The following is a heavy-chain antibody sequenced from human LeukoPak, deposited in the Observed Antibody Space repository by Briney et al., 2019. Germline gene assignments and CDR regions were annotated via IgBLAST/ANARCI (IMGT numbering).Heavy chain of an antibody. Sequence: SETLPLTCTVSGGSISSHYWSWIRQPPGKGLEWIGYIYYSGSTNYNPSLKSRVTISVDTSKNQFSLKLSSVTAADTAVYYCARGVPFDPWGQGTLVTVSS. CDR1: GGSISSHY. CDR3: ARGVPFDP. D-gene: IGHD1-1*01. J-gene: IGHJ5*02. V-gene: IGHV4-59*11. CDR2: IYYSGST.